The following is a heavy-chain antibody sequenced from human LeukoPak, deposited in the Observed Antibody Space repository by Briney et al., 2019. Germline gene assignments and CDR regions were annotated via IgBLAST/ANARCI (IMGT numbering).Heavy chain of an antibody. J-gene: IGHJ6*03. Sequence: SETLSLTCTVSGGSMSGYYWSWIRQPPGKGLEWIGYIYYSGSINYNPSLKSRVTISADASKNQFSLKLSSVTAADTAVYYCARVPRSYYYYYYMDVWGKGTTVTVSS. CDR2: IYYSGSI. CDR1: GGSMSGYY. CDR3: ARVPRSYYYYYYMDV. V-gene: IGHV4-59*01.